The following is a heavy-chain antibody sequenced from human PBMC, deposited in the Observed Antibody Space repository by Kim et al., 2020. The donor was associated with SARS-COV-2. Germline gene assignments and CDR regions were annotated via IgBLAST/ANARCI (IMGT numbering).Heavy chain of an antibody. V-gene: IGHV3-9*01. Sequence: GGSLRLSCVVSGFTFHNHAMRWVRQAPGKGLEWVAGIFWSGGGTCDADSVRGRFTISSDITESSLYLQMNSLRTEDTALYFCVKDILAGGADVRGQGTTVTVSS. CDR3: VKDILAGGADV. D-gene: IGHD6-25*01. CDR2: IFWSGGGT. CDR1: GFTFHNHA. J-gene: IGHJ6*02.